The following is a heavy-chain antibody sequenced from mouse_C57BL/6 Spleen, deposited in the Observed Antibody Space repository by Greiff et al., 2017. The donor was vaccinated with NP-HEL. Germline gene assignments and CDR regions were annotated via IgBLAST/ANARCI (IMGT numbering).Heavy chain of an antibody. Sequence: VKLQESGPELVKPGASVKISCKASGYSFTSYYIHWVKQRPGQGLEWIGWIYPGSGNTKYNEKFKGKATLTADTSSSTAYMQLSSLTSEDSAVYYCAFYDYESFAYWGQGTLVTVSA. J-gene: IGHJ3*01. CDR1: GYSFTSYY. V-gene: IGHV1-66*01. CDR3: AFYDYESFAY. D-gene: IGHD2-4*01. CDR2: IYPGSGNT.